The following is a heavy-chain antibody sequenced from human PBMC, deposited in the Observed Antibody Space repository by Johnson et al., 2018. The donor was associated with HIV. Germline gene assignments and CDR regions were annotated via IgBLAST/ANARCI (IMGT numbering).Heavy chain of an antibody. V-gene: IGHV3-30-3*01. Sequence: VQLVESGGGLVQPGGSLRLSCAASGFTFSSYAMHWVRQAPGKGLEWVAVISYDGSNKYYADSVRGRFTISRDNSKNTLYLQMNSLRAEDTAVYYCARSTGARAAFDIWGQGTMVTVSS. J-gene: IGHJ3*02. CDR3: ARSTGARAAFDI. CDR1: GFTFSSYA. D-gene: IGHD1-7*01. CDR2: ISYDGSNK.